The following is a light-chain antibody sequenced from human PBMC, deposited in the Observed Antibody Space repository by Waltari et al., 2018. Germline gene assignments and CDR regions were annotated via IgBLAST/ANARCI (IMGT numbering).Light chain of an antibody. Sequence: EIVLTQSPGPLSLSPGEGANLSCRASQSVSGSYLAWYQQKPGQAPRLLIYGAFRRATGIPDRFSGSESGTDFTLTISRLEPEDFAVYYCQQYGSSPRTFGQGTKVEIK. CDR1: QSVSGSY. CDR2: GAF. V-gene: IGKV3-20*01. CDR3: QQYGSSPRT. J-gene: IGKJ1*01.